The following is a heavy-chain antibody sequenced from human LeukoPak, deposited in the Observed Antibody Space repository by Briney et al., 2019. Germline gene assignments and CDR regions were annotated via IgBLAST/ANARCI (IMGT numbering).Heavy chain of an antibody. V-gene: IGHV3-15*07. D-gene: IGHD3-22*01. CDR1: GFSFSNAW. CDR2: IKSKTDGGTT. J-gene: IGHJ4*02. CDR3: TNYYDSSGYHYFDY. Sequence: PGGSLRLSCAASGFSFSNAWMNWVRQAPGKGLEWVGRIKSKTDGGTTDYAAPVKGRFTISRDDSKNTLYLQMNSLKTEDTAVYYCTNYYDSSGYHYFDYWGQGTLVTVSS.